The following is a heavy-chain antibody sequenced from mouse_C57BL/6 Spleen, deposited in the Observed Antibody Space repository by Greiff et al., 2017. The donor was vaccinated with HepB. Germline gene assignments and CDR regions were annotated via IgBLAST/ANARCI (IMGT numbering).Heavy chain of an antibody. J-gene: IGHJ2*01. D-gene: IGHD2-5*01. Sequence: QIQLQQPGAELVKPGASVKLSCKASGYTFTSYWMQWVKQRPGQGLEWIGEIDPSDSYTNYNQKFKGKATLTVDTSSSTAYMQLSSLTSEDSAVYYCARRGSNSVDYWGQGTTLTVSS. CDR1: GYTFTSYW. CDR2: IDPSDSYT. V-gene: IGHV1-50*01. CDR3: ARRGSNSVDY.